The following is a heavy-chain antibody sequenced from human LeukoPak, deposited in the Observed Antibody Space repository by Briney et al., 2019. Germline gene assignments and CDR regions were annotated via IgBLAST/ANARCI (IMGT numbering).Heavy chain of an antibody. V-gene: IGHV6-1*01. CDR1: GNNVSSISAA. Sequence: SQTLSLTCAISGNNVSSISAAWHWIRQSPSRGLEWLGRTYYRSKWYQEYALSVKGRITINADPSKNQFSLQMNSVTPEDAAVYYCADTLRGYAMGNWGQGTLVTVSS. CDR3: ADTLRGYAMGN. J-gene: IGHJ4*02. D-gene: IGHD5-12*01. CDR2: TYYRSKWYQ.